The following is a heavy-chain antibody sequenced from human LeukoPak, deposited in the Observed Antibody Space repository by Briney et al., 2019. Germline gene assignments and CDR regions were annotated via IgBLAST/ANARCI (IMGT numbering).Heavy chain of an antibody. CDR1: GFTFDDYA. D-gene: IGHD2-2*01. CDR2: ISWNSGSI. CDR3: ASYIVVVPAAMGEDAFDI. J-gene: IGHJ3*02. V-gene: IGHV3-9*01. Sequence: GGSLRLSCAASGFTFDDYAMHWVRQAPGKGLEWVSGISWNSGSIGYADSVKGRFTISRDNAKNSLYLQMNSLRAEDTAVYYCASYIVVVPAAMGEDAFDIWGQGTMVTVSS.